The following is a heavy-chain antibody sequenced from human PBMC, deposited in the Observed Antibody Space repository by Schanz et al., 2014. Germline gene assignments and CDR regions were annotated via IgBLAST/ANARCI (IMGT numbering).Heavy chain of an antibody. D-gene: IGHD4-17*01. Sequence: VQLVESGGGLVQPGTSLILSCSVSGFSLNTYGIHWFRQPAGKGLEWVAVIWNNGVTKYYADSVRGRFTISRDRFQNTLHLQVTSLRAEDTAIYYCARPRFDYGEVDYWGQGTLVTVSS. V-gene: IGHV3-33*01. CDR3: ARPRFDYGEVDY. J-gene: IGHJ4*02. CDR2: IWNNGVTK. CDR1: GFSLNTYG.